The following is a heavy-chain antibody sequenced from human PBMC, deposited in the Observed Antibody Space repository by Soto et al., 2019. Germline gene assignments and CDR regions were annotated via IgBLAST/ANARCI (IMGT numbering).Heavy chain of an antibody. Sequence: ASVKVSCKTSGYTFSNYGITWVRQAPGQPLEWLGWISLYSDGTNYAQKFQGRVSMTTDTTTTTAYMELRSLRSDDTAVYYCARVVPGAEAWFGPWGQGTLVTVSS. CDR1: GYTFSNYG. CDR3: ARVVPGAEAWFGP. J-gene: IGHJ5*02. D-gene: IGHD2-2*01. CDR2: ISLYSDGT. V-gene: IGHV1-18*01.